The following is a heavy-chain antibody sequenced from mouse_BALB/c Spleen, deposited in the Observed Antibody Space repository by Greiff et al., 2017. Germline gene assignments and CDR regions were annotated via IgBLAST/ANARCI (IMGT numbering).Heavy chain of an antibody. D-gene: IGHD2-14*01. CDR2: ISYDGSN. CDR1: GYSITSGYY. CDR3: ARDRYRAMDY. V-gene: IGHV3-6*02. Sequence: ESGPGLVKPSQSLSLTCSVTGYSITSGYYWNWIRQFPGNKLEWMGYISYDGSNNYNPSLKNRISITRDTSKNQFFLKLNSVTTEDTATYYCARDRYRAMDYWGQGTSVTVSS. J-gene: IGHJ4*01.